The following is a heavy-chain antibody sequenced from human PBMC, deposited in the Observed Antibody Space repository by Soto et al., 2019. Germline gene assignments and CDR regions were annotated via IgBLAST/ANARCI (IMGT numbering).Heavy chain of an antibody. CDR1: GFSFASYS. V-gene: IGHV3-21*01. CDR3: ARVRLEYSNKPYFFDN. J-gene: IGHJ4*02. D-gene: IGHD4-4*01. CDR2: ISSKSNRTSFYI. Sequence: GGSLRLSCAASGFSFASYSMNWLRQAPGKGLEWVSSISSKSNRTSFYIHYAESVKGRFTISRDNAKDSLYLQMKTLRAEDTGVYYCARVRLEYSNKPYFFDNWGRGTQVTVSS.